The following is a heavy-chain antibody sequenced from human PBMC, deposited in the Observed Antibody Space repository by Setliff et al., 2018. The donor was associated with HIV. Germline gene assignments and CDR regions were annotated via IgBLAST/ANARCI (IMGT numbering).Heavy chain of an antibody. CDR3: ARDGLLMAGIRFDY. D-gene: IGHD2-8*01. J-gene: IGHJ4*02. CDR1: RGTFSSFA. CDR2: IIPAFGTA. V-gene: IGHV1-69*13. Sequence: SVKVSCKASRGTFSSFAISWVRQAPGQGLEWMGGIIPAFGTANYAQKFQGRLTISADESATTAYMELSSLRSDDTAVYYCARDGLLMAGIRFDYWGQGTLVTVSS.